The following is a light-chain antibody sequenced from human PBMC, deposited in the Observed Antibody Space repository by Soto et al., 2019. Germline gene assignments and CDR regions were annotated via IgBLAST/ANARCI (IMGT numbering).Light chain of an antibody. J-gene: IGKJ2*01. CDR3: QQYDTYFRYT. CDR2: DAS. CDR1: QSIKSW. Sequence: DIQMTQSPSTLSASVGDSVTITCRASQSIKSWLARYQQKPGTAPKLLIYDASTLESGVPSRFSGSGSGTEFTLTIGSLQPDDFANYYCQQYDTYFRYTFGQGTKVDIK. V-gene: IGKV1-5*01.